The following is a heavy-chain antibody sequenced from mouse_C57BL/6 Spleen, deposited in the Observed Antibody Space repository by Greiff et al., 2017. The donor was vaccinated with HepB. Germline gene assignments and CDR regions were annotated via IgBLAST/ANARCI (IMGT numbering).Heavy chain of an antibody. CDR1: GYTFTSYW. V-gene: IGHV1-64*01. CDR3: ARGDYDEAWFAY. J-gene: IGHJ3*01. CDR2: IHPNSGST. D-gene: IGHD2-4*01. Sequence: VQLQESGAELVKPGASVKLSCKASGYTFTSYWMHWVKQRPGQGLEWIGMIHPNSGSTNYHEKFKSKATLTVDKSSSTAYMQLSSLTSEDSAVYYCARGDYDEAWFAYWGQGTLVTVSA.